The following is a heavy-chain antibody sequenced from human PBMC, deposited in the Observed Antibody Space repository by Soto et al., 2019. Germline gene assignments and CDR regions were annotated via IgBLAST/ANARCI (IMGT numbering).Heavy chain of an antibody. CDR2: IYYSGST. D-gene: IGHD3-9*01. CDR3: ARHGGDIVTGYIYYFDY. CDR1: GGSISSGDYY. V-gene: IGHV4-30-4*01. J-gene: IGHJ4*02. Sequence: SETLSLTCTVSGGSISSGDYYWSWIRQPPGKGLEWIGYIYYSGSTYYNPSLKSRVTISVDTSKNQFSLKLSSVTAADTAVYYCARHGGDIVTGYIYYFDYWGQGTLVTVSS.